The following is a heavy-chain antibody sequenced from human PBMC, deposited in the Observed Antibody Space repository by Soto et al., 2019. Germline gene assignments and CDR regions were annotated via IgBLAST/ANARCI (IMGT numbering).Heavy chain of an antibody. J-gene: IGHJ5*02. CDR2: INPNGGGT. D-gene: IGHD6-13*01. V-gene: IGHV1-2*04. CDR1: GYTFTGYY. Sequence: GASVKVSCKASGYTFTGYYMHWVRQAPGQGLEWMGWINPNGGGTNYAQKFQGWVTMTRDTSISTAYMELSRLRSDDTAVYYCARGIAAAVKQNNWFDPWGQGTLVTVSS. CDR3: ARGIAAAVKQNNWFDP.